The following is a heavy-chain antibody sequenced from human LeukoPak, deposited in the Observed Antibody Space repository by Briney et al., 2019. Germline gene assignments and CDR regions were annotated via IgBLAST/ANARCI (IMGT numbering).Heavy chain of an antibody. D-gene: IGHD3-22*01. CDR1: GVTFSSHN. CDR3: AKDQGFDYYDSSGYYLDY. J-gene: IGHJ4*02. Sequence: PGGSLRLSCAASGVTFSSHNMNWVRQAPGKGLEWVSSISGRGNYIFYADSVKGRFTISSDSAKNSLSLQMNSLRAEDTAVYYCAKDQGFDYYDSSGYYLDYWGQGTLVTVSS. V-gene: IGHV3-21*01. CDR2: ISGRGNYI.